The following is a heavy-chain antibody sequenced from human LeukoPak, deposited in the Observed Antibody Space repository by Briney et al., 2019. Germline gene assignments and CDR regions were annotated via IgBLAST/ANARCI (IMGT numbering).Heavy chain of an antibody. D-gene: IGHD3-3*01. CDR1: GYTFTSYY. Sequence: ASVKVSCKASGYTFTSYYMHWVRQAPGQGLEWMGIINPSGGSTSYAQKFQGRVTMTRDTSTSTVYMELSSLRSEDTAVHYCARDTSPYDFWSGYYDYWGQGTLVTVSS. J-gene: IGHJ4*02. V-gene: IGHV1-46*01. CDR3: ARDTSPYDFWSGYYDY. CDR2: INPSGGST.